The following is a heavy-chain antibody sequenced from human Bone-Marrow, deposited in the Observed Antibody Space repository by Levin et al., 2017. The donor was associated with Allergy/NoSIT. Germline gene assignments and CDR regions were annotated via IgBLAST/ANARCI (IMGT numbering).Heavy chain of an antibody. CDR1: GIIINPYW. CDR2: INQDGSRI. CDR3: ATDREGEGGSGYKYYFEK. Sequence: GGSLRLSCAASGIIINPYWVSWVRQAPGKGLQWVANINQDGSRINYEDSVKGRLTISRDNAKNSLYLQMNGLRVEDTAVYYCATDREGEGGSGYKYYFEKGGKGNLVTVSS. J-gene: IGHJ4*02. V-gene: IGHV3-7*01. D-gene: IGHD3-22*01.